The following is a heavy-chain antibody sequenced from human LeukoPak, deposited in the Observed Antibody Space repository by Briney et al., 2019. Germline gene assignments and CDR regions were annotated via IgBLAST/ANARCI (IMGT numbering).Heavy chain of an antibody. J-gene: IGHJ5*02. CDR1: GYTFTSYG. D-gene: IGHD3-10*01. CDR2: ISAYNGNT. V-gene: IGHV1-18*01. CDR3: ARDGHVLLWFGESPLGWFDP. Sequence: GSVTVSCKASGYTFTSYGISWVRQAPGQGLEWMGWISAYNGNTNYAQTLQGRVTMTTDTSTSTAYMDLRSLRSHDTAVYYCARDGHVLLWFGESPLGWFDPWGQGTLVTVSS.